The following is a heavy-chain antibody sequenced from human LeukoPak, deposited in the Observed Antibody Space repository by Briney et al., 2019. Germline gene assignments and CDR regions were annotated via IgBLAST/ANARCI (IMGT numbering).Heavy chain of an antibody. Sequence: ASVKVSCKASGYTFTDYYMHWVRQAPGQGLEWMGWINPNTGGTNYAQIFQGRVTMTRDTSISTAYMELTGLRSDDTAVYFCARKGGPGVNAFDIWGQGTMVTVSS. CDR1: GYTFTDYY. D-gene: IGHD3-3*01. J-gene: IGHJ3*02. CDR2: INPNTGGT. V-gene: IGHV1-2*02. CDR3: ARKGGPGVNAFDI.